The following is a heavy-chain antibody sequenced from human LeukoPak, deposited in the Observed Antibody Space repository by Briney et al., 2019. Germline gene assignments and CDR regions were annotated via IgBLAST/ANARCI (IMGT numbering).Heavy chain of an antibody. CDR2: NNPSRGST. Sequence: ASVKVSCKASGYSFSNLYIHWVRQAPGQGLEWIGMNNPSRGSTIYAQKFQSRLTMTRDTTTRTVYMELSSLRSDDAAVYFCAAGGYDWDAYDYWGQGTPVTVSS. CDR1: GYSFSNLY. D-gene: IGHD3-16*01. V-gene: IGHV1-46*01. CDR3: AAGGYDWDAYDY. J-gene: IGHJ4*02.